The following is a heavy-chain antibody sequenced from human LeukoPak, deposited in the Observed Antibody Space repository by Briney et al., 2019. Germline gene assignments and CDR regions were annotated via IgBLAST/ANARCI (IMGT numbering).Heavy chain of an antibody. CDR1: GGSISSGGYS. V-gene: IGHV4-30-2*01. CDR3: AHEVQGGPLARFAFDI. D-gene: IGHD3-16*01. Sequence: PSQTLSLTCAVSGGSISSGGYSWSWIRQPPGKGLEWIGYIYHSGSTYYNPSLKSRVTISVDTSKNQFSLKLSSVTAADTAVYYCAHEVQGGPLARFAFDIWGQGAMVTVSS. CDR2: IYHSGST. J-gene: IGHJ3*02.